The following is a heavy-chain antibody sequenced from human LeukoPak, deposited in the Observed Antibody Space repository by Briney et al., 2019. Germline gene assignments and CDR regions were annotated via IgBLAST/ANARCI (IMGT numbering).Heavy chain of an antibody. Sequence: SETLSLTCAVSGDSINSDYWSWIRQPPGKGLEWIGYIYYTGSSNYNPSLKSRVTISVETSKNQFSLKLNSVTAADTAVYYCARLASPSTVAARGRSWFESWGQGTLVTVSS. CDR3: ARLASPSTVAARGRSWFES. V-gene: IGHV4-59*01. CDR1: GDSINSDY. CDR2: IYYTGSS. J-gene: IGHJ5*01. D-gene: IGHD6-6*01.